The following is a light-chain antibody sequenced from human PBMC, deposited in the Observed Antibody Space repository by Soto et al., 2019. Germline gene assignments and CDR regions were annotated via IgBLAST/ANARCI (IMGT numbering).Light chain of an antibody. V-gene: IGKV3-11*01. J-gene: IGKJ4*01. CDR2: DAS. CDR1: QSVSSY. Sequence: EIVLTQSPATLSLSPGERATLSCRASQSVSSYLAWYRQKPGQAPRLLIYDASNRATGIPARFSGSGSGTDFTLTISSLEPEDFAVYYCQQRSNWLTFGGGTKV. CDR3: QQRSNWLT.